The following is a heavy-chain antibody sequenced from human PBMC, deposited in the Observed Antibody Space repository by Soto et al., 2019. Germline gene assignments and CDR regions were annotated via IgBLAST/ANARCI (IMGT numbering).Heavy chain of an antibody. CDR3: ARDRVPEGIGARPQVS. D-gene: IGHD6-6*01. V-gene: IGHV3-21*01. J-gene: IGHJ5*02. CDR2: ISSSISYI. CDR1: GFTFSSYS. Sequence: PGGSLRLSCAASGFTFSSYSMNWVRQSPGKGLECVSSISSSISYIYYADSVKGRFTISRDNAKNSLYLQLNSLIAEDTAVYYCARDRVPEGIGARPQVSCGQGTLVIVSS.